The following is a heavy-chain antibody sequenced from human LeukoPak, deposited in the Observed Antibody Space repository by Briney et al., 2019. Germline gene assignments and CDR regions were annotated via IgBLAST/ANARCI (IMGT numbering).Heavy chain of an antibody. CDR1: GYTFTSYY. D-gene: IGHD3-3*01. CDR2: INPSGGST. V-gene: IGHV1-46*01. Sequence: GASVNVSCKASGYTFTSYYMHWVRQAPGQGPEWMGIINPSGGSTSYAQKFQGRVTMTRDTSTSTVYMELSSLRSEDTAVYYCARDIRFLEWPPGYWGQGTLVTVSS. CDR3: ARDIRFLEWPPGY. J-gene: IGHJ4*02.